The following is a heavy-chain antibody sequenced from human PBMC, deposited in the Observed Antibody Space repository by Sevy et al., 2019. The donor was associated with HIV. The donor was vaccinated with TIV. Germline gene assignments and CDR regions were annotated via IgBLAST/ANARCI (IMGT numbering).Heavy chain of an antibody. Sequence: GGSLRLSCAASGFTFSSYAMHWVRQAPGKGLEWVSAISGSGGSTYYADSVKGRFTISRDNSKNTLYLQMNSLRAEDTAVYYCATRGYTMIVRGNNFQHWGLGTLVTVSS. CDR2: ISGSGGST. CDR1: GFTFSSYA. V-gene: IGHV3-23*01. D-gene: IGHD3-22*01. CDR3: ATRGYTMIVRGNNFQH. J-gene: IGHJ1*01.